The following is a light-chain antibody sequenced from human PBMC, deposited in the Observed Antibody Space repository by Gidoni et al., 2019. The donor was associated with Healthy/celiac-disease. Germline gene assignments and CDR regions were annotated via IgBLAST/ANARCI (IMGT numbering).Light chain of an antibody. CDR2: EVS. V-gene: IGLV2-14*01. CDR1: SSDVGGYNY. CDR3: SSYTSSSTLNV. Sequence: QSALTQPAPVSGSPGQSITISCTGTSSDVGGYNYVSWYHQHPGKAPKLMIYEVSNRPSGVSNRFSGSKSGNTASLTISGLQAEDEADYYCSSYTSSSTLNVFGTGTKVTVL. J-gene: IGLJ1*01.